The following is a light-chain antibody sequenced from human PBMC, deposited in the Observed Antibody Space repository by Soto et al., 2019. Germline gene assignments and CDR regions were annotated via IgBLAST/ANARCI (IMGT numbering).Light chain of an antibody. CDR3: QHRHTHPFT. V-gene: IGKV1-5*03. J-gene: IGKJ4*01. CDR2: KAS. CDR1: QSIISY. Sequence: DIQMTQSPSTLSASVGDRVTITCRASQSIISYLAWYQEKPGRAPKLLIYKASSLEDGVPSRFRGSGSGTEFTLSICSLQPDDFATYYFQHRHTHPFTFGGRTNVQI.